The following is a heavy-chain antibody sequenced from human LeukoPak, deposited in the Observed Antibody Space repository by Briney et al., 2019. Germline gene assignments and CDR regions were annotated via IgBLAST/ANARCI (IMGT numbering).Heavy chain of an antibody. D-gene: IGHD5-24*01. Sequence: SETLSLTCAVYGGSFSGYYWSWIRQPPGKGLEWIGEINHSGSTNYNPSLKSRVTISVDTSKNQFSLKLSSVTAADTAVYYCAREVLRDGNNPAEGMDVWGQGTTVTVSS. J-gene: IGHJ6*02. CDR2: INHSGST. V-gene: IGHV4-34*01. CDR1: GGSFSGYY. CDR3: AREVLRDGNNPAEGMDV.